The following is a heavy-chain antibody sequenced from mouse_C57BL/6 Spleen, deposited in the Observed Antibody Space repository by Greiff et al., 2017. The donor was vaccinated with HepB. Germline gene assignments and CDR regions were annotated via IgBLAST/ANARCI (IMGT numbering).Heavy chain of an antibody. CDR2: IDPSDSYT. J-gene: IGHJ2*01. V-gene: IGHV1-59*01. CDR3: AREGTTVVATPFDY. D-gene: IGHD1-1*01. CDR1: GYTFTSYW. Sequence: VQLHQPGAELVRPGTSVKLSCKASGYTFTSYWMHWVKQRPGQGLEWIGVIDPSDSYTNYNQKFKGKATLTVDTSSSTAYMQLSSLTSEDSAVYYCAREGTTVVATPFDYWGQGTTLTVSS.